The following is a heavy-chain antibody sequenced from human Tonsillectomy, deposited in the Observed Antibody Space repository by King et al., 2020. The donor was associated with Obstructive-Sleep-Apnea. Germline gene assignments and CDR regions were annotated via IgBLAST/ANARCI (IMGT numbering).Heavy chain of an antibody. J-gene: IGHJ4*02. CDR3: ARGVRAALLGTGGFDY. V-gene: IGHV4-59*01. CDR1: GGSISSYY. D-gene: IGHD2-2*01. Sequence: QLQESGPGLVKPSETLSLTCTVSGGSISSYYWSWIRQPPGKGLEWIGYIYYSGSTNYNPSLKSRVTISVDTSKNQFSLKLSSVTAADTAVYYCARGVRAALLGTGGFDYWGQGTLVTVSS. CDR2: IYYSGST.